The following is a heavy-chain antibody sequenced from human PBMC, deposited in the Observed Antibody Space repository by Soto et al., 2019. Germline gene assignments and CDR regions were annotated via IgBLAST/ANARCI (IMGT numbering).Heavy chain of an antibody. CDR1: GGSINSGGYS. Sequence: PSETLSLTCAVSGGSINSGGYSWNWIRQPPGKGLEWIGNIYHSGSTYYNTSLKSRVTISVDRSKNQFSLKLSSVTAADTAVYYCGRGDYANAFDIWGQGTMVT. J-gene: IGHJ3*02. CDR3: GRGDYANAFDI. CDR2: IYHSGST. V-gene: IGHV4-30-2*01. D-gene: IGHD4-17*01.